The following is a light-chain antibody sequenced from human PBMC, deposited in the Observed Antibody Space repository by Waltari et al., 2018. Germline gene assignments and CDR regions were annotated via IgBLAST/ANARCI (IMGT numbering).Light chain of an antibody. Sequence: DIQMTQSPSTLSASVGERVTITCRASQNINSWLAWYQQKPGKAPQLLLYKASSLESGVPSRFSGSGFGTEFTLTISSLQPDDFATYYCQQDSNFPITFGGGTKVEIK. CDR1: QNINSW. J-gene: IGKJ4*01. CDR2: KAS. V-gene: IGKV1-5*03. CDR3: QQDSNFPIT.